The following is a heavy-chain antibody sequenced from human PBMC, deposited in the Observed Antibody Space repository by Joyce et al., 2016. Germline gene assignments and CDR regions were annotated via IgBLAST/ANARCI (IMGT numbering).Heavy chain of an antibody. CDR3: ASGFNFKGRSFFDY. D-gene: IGHD3-10*01. CDR1: GASVSSGGYS. Sequence: QLQLQESGPGLVKPSQTLSLTCAVSGASVSSGGYSWGWSRQPPGKGLEWIGYIYHKEGTYYNPSLKSRVTISVDRSKNQFSLKVASVTAADSAVYYCASGFNFKGRSFFDYWGQGALVTVSS. J-gene: IGHJ4*02. V-gene: IGHV4-30-2*01. CDR2: IYHKEGT.